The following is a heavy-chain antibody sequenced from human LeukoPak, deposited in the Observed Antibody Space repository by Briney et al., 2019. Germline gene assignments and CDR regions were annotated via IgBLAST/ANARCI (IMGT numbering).Heavy chain of an antibody. J-gene: IGHJ4*02. V-gene: IGHV3-7*01. CDR1: GFTLTKYW. CDR3: ARGLATIPFDY. D-gene: IGHD5-24*01. Sequence: GGSLRLSCVVSGFTLTKYWMSWVRQAPGKGLECVANIKQDGSEIYYVDSVKGRFTISRDNAKNSLYLQMNSLRAEDTAVFYCARGLATIPFDYWGQGTLVTVSS. CDR2: IKQDGSEI.